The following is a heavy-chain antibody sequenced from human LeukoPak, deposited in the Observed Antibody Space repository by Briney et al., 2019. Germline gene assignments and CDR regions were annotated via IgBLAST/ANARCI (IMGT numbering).Heavy chain of an antibody. D-gene: IGHD5-12*01. CDR1: GYTFTGYY. Sequence: GASVKVSCKASGYTFTGYYMHWVRQAPGQGLEWMGWINPNSGGTNYAQKFQGRVTMTRDTSISTAYMELSRLRSDDTAVYYCARGSSSGYSGYDYFHPLYYFDYWGQGTLVTVSS. CDR3: ARGSSSGYSGYDYFHPLYYFDY. CDR2: INPNSGGT. J-gene: IGHJ4*02. V-gene: IGHV1-2*02.